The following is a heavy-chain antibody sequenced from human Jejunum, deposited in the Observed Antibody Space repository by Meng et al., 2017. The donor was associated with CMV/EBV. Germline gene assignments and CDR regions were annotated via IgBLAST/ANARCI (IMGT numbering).Heavy chain of an antibody. J-gene: IGHJ5*02. CDR1: VSVSDYW. Sequence: VSVSDYWWGWIRQSPGRRLEWIGYIHYSGTSNFTPSLRGRVTMSVDASKNQFSLKLSSVTAADTAVYYCVRDSYHYGSSTYNWFDPWGQGTLVTVSS. V-gene: IGHV4-59*02. CDR3: VRDSYHYGSSTYNWFDP. CDR2: IHYSGTS. D-gene: IGHD3-10*01.